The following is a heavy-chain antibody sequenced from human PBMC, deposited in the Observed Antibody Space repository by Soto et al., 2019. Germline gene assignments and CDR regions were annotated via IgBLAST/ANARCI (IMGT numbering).Heavy chain of an antibody. Sequence: SETLSLTCPVSGGSISSYYWNWIRQSPGKGPEWIGYVYYSGSTNYNPSFKSRVTISVDTSKNQFSLQLNSVTAADTAVYYCARHRGSVGTPRALDYWGQGTLVTVSS. CDR3: ARHRGSVGTPRALDY. J-gene: IGHJ4*02. V-gene: IGHV4-59*08. D-gene: IGHD2-15*01. CDR2: VYYSGST. CDR1: GGSISSYY.